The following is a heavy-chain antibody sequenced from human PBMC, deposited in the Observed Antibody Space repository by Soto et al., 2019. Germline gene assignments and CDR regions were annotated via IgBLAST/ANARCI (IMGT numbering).Heavy chain of an antibody. J-gene: IGHJ4*02. V-gene: IGHV2-5*02. D-gene: IGHD3-3*01. CDR1: GFSLTTSGVG. Sequence: QITLNESGPTQVKPRQTLTLTCTFSGFSLTTSGVGVGWIRQSPGKAPEWLALVYWDDDKRYSPSLKGRLTITKNTSNNQVDLTMADLDPANTPTYYCAHRVLRTVFGLVTTTAIYFDFWCQGTPVAVS. CDR2: VYWDDDK. CDR3: AHRVLRTVFGLVTTTAIYFDF.